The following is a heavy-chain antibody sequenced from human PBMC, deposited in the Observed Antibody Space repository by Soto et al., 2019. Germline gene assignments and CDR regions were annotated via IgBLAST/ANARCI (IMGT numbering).Heavy chain of an antibody. CDR1: GGSVSSGAYY. D-gene: IGHD1-7*01. CDR2: ISYIGST. CDR3: ARWELRTRNAFDL. V-gene: IGHV4-31*03. Sequence: QVQLQESGPGLVKPSQTLSLTCTVSGGSVSSGAYYWSWIRQHPGKGLEWIGYISYIGSTYYNPSLKSRVTISVDTSKNHFSLKLSSVTAADTAVYSCARWELRTRNAFDLWGQGTMVTVSS. J-gene: IGHJ3*01.